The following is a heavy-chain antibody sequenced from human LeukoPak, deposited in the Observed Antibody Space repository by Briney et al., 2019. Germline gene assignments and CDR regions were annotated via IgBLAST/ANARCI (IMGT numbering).Heavy chain of an antibody. J-gene: IGHJ6*03. CDR3: ARDPSGGPANYYYMDV. D-gene: IGHD3-10*01. CDR1: GYSISSGYY. V-gene: IGHV4-38-2*02. CDR2: IYHSGST. Sequence: SETLSLTCAVSGYSISSGYYWGWIRQPPGKGLEWIGSIYHSGSTYYNPSLKSRVTISVDTSKNQFSLKLSSVTAADKAVYYCARDPSGGPANYYYMDVWGKGTTVTVSS.